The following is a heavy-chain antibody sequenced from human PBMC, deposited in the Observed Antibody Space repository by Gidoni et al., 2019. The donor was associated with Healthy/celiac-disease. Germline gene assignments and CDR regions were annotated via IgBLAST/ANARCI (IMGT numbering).Heavy chain of an antibody. CDR2: ISAYNGNT. D-gene: IGHD2-21*01. CDR1: GYTFTSYG. V-gene: IGHV1-18*01. Sequence: QVQLVQSGAEVKKPGASVKVSCKASGYTFTSYGISWVRQAPGQGLEWMGWISAYNGNTNDAQKLQGRVTMTTDKSTSTAYMELRSLRSDDTAVYYCARDHCGGDCYSVPDDAFDIWGQGTMVTVSS. CDR3: ARDHCGGDCYSVPDDAFDI. J-gene: IGHJ3*02.